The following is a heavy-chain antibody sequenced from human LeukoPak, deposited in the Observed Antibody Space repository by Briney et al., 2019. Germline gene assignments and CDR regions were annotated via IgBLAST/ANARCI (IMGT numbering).Heavy chain of an antibody. V-gene: IGHV1-3*01. CDR3: ARDIAAAPIGYGMDV. J-gene: IGHJ6*02. CDR1: GYTFTSYA. Sequence: ASVKVSCKASGYTFTSYAMHWVRQAPGQRLEWMGWINAGNGNTKYSQKFQGRVTMTTDTSTSTAYMELRSLRSDDTAVYYCARDIAAAPIGYGMDVWGQGTTVTVSS. D-gene: IGHD6-13*01. CDR2: INAGNGNT.